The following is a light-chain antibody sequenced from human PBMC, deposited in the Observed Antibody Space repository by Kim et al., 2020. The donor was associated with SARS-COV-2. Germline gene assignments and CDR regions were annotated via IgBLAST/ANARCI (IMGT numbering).Light chain of an antibody. CDR2: ATN. CDR1: SSNIGSNP. Sequence: ELTKPPSVSGTPGQTVIISCSGSSSNIGSNPVNWYQQLPGTAPKLLIYATNERPSGVPDRFSSSKSGTPASLAISGLQSEDEADYYCTAWGGSLSGRVFGGGTQLTVL. V-gene: IGLV1-44*01. CDR3: TAWGGSLSGRV. J-gene: IGLJ2*01.